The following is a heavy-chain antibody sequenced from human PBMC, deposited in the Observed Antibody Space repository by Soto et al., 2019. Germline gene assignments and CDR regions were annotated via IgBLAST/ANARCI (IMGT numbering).Heavy chain of an antibody. D-gene: IGHD2-8*01. Sequence: QVQLLQSGAEVKKPGASVKVSCKASGYTFTSYAMHWVRQAPGQRLEWMGWINAGNGNTKYSEKFQGRVTITRDTSASTAYMELSSLRSEDTAVYYCARDRSYCTTGVCYRDFDYWGQGTLVTVSS. CDR3: ARDRSYCTTGVCYRDFDY. J-gene: IGHJ4*02. CDR2: INAGNGNT. V-gene: IGHV1-3*01. CDR1: GYTFTSYA.